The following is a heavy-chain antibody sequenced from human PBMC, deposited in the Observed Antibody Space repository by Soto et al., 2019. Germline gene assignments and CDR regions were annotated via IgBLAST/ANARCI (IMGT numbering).Heavy chain of an antibody. D-gene: IGHD6-19*01. CDR2: VESKADGGTG. Sequence: ESGGGLVKPGGALRLYCEVPGFTVSNVGMNWVRQAPGKGLKWVGHVESKADGGTGKYASPVKGRLTISRDDSTNNPFLQMTRPQSEDTALYYCTASSGFGPGFDFWGPGAVVTVSS. J-gene: IGHJ4*02. V-gene: IGHV3-15*07. CDR1: GFTVSNVG. CDR3: TASSGFGPGFDF.